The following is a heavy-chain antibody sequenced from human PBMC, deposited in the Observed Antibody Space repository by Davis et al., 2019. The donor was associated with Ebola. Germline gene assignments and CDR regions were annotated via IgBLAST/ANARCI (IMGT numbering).Heavy chain of an antibody. CDR2: ISSSSSYI. CDR1: GFTFSSYS. CDR3: VRVGSSTSLDY. V-gene: IGHV3-21*01. D-gene: IGHD2-2*01. Sequence: GESLKISCAASGFTFSSYSMNWVRQAPGKGLEWVSSISSSSSYIYYADSVKGRFTISRDNAKNSLYLQMNSLRAEDTAVYYCVRVGSSTSLDYWGQGTLVTVSS. J-gene: IGHJ4*02.